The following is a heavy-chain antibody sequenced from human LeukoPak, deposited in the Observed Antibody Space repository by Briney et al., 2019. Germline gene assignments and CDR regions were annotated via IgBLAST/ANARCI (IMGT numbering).Heavy chain of an antibody. J-gene: IGHJ4*02. CDR3: ARVVRVGALDY. Sequence: SETLSLTCTVSGGSISSYYWGWIRQPPGKGLEWIGSIYYSGSTYYNPSLKSRVTVSVDTSKNQFSLKLSSVTAADTAVYYCARVVRVGALDYWGQGTLVTVSS. D-gene: IGHD1-26*01. V-gene: IGHV4-39*07. CDR1: GGSISSYY. CDR2: IYYSGST.